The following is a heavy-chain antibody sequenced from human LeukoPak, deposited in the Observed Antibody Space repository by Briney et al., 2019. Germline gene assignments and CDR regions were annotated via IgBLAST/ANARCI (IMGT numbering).Heavy chain of an antibody. CDR2: INHSGST. Sequence: PSETLSLTCAVYGGSFSGYYWSWIRQPPGKGLEWIGEINHSGSTNYNPSLKSRVTISVDTSKNQFSLKLSSVTAADTAVYYCARHSHYDYVWGSPSGAFDIWGQGTMVTVSS. CDR1: GGSFSGYY. V-gene: IGHV4-34*01. CDR3: ARHSHYDYVWGSPSGAFDI. D-gene: IGHD3-16*01. J-gene: IGHJ3*02.